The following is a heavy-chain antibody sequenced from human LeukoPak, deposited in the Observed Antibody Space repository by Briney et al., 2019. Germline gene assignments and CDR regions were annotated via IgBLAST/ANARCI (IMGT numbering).Heavy chain of an antibody. CDR2: IIPMFATP. CDR1: GDTFGSYA. J-gene: IGHJ6*03. D-gene: IGHD1-26*01. Sequence: GASVKVSCKSSGDTFGSYAINWLRQAPGQGLEWMGRIIPMFATPNYAQSFQGRVTITTDESTGTAYMELSSLRSEDTAVYYCAREAREFYRPYFLYYYYMDVWGKGTTVTVSS. CDR3: AREAREFYRPYFLYYYYMDV. V-gene: IGHV1-69*05.